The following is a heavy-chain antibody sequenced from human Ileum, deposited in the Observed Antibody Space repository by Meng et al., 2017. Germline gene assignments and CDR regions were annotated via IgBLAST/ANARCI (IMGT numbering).Heavy chain of an antibody. J-gene: IGHJ4*02. CDR2: AST. Sequence: QLQGAGPGLVGPSDTLSSSGTVSGGCVGSAGYQWGWSRQPPGKGLEWIGYASTNYNPSLKSRVTISLDTSKSQFSLKLSSVTAADTAVYYCARDHWGSLDYWGQGILVTVSS. V-gene: IGHV4-61*08. CDR1: GGCVGSAGYQ. D-gene: IGHD7-27*01. CDR3: ARDHWGSLDY.